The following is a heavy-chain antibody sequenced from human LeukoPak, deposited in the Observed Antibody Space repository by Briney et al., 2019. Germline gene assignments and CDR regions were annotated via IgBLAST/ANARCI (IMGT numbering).Heavy chain of an antibody. CDR2: IIPIFGTA. CDR3: ARDYSPNYDYVWGSYRYNLGYFDY. D-gene: IGHD3-16*02. Sequence: ASVKVSCKASGGTFSSYAISWVRQAPGQGLEWMGGIIPIFGTANYAQKFQGRVTITADESTSTAYMELSSLRSEDTAVYYCARDYSPNYDYVWGSYRYNLGYFDYWGQGTQVTVSS. CDR1: GGTFSSYA. V-gene: IGHV1-69*13. J-gene: IGHJ4*02.